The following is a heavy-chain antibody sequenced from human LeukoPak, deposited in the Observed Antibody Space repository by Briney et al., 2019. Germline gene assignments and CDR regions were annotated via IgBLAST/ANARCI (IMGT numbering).Heavy chain of an antibody. V-gene: IGHV1-69*13. CDR2: IIPIFGTA. D-gene: IGHD3-3*01. CDR1: GGTFSSYA. J-gene: IGHJ6*03. Sequence: EASVKVSCKASGGTFSSYAISWVRQAPGQGLEWMGGIIPIFGTANYAQKFQGRVTITADESTSTAYMELSSLRSDDTAVYYCASSYDFWSGYLSYIPQRYYYYYYMDVWGKGTTVTVSS. CDR3: ASSYDFWSGYLSYIPQRYYYYYYMDV.